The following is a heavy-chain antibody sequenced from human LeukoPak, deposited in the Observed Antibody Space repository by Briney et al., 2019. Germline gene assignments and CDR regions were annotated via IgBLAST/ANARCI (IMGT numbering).Heavy chain of an antibody. CDR2: IYYSGST. D-gene: IGHD3-22*01. Sequence: SETLSLTCTVSGGSISSSSYYWGWIRQPPGKGLEWIVSIYYSGSTYYNPSLKSRVTISVDTSKNQFSLKLSSVTAADTAVYYCARYGNYYDSSGYASYYFDYWGQGTLVTVSS. V-gene: IGHV4-39*01. CDR1: GGSISSSSYY. CDR3: ARYGNYYDSSGYASYYFDY. J-gene: IGHJ4*02.